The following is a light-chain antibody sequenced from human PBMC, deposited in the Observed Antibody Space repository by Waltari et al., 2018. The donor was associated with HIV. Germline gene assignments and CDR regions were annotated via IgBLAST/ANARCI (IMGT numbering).Light chain of an antibody. CDR1: SSDVGDYNY. CDR2: DVN. J-gene: IGLJ3*02. V-gene: IGLV2-11*01. Sequence: QSALTQPRSVSGSPGQSVTISCTGTSSDVGDYNYVSWYHQHPGKAPKLMIFDVNKRPPGVPDLFSGSKSGNTASLTICGLQAEDEADYYCCSYADDYTWVFGGGTKLTGL. CDR3: CSYADDYTWV.